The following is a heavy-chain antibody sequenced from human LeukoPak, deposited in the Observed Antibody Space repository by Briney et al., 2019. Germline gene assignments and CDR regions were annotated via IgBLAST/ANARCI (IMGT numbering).Heavy chain of an antibody. J-gene: IGHJ4*02. CDR3: GKDSRPSVTTFRSRWTDS. Sequence: GGSLRLSCAASGFTFHNNGMSRVRQAPGKGLEWVSAISGSSRSTYHAESVKGRFTISRDNSKNTLFLQMNSLRAEDTAVYYCGKDSRPSVTTFRSRWTDSWGQGTLVTVSS. D-gene: IGHD4-11*01. CDR1: GFTFHNNG. V-gene: IGHV3-23*01. CDR2: ISGSSRST.